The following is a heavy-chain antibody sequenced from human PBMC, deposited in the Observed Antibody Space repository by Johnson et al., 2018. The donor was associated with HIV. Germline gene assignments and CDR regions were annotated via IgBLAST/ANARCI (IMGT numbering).Heavy chain of an antibody. V-gene: IGHV3-20*04. D-gene: IGHD3-16*01. Sequence: ESGGGVVRPGGSLRLSCAASGFTFDDYGMSWVRQAPGKGLEWVSGINWNGGSTGYADSVKGRFTISRDSSKNPLYLQMNTLRADDTAVYYCARGSRYTHDNDDVYLLQAFDIWGQGTMVTVSS. CDR3: ARGSRYTHDNDDVYLLQAFDI. J-gene: IGHJ3*02. CDR2: INWNGGST. CDR1: GFTFDDYG.